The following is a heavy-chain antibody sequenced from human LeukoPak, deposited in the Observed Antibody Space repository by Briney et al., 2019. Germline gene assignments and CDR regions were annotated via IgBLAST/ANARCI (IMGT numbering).Heavy chain of an antibody. D-gene: IGHD3-16*01. CDR1: GFTFSTYN. Sequence: GGSLRLSCVGSGFTFSTYNFNWVRQSPGKGLEWVSYIDTTSDSIYYADSVKGRFTISRDNAKSSLYLQMNSLRAEDTAVYYCARVYDPGNFDFWGQGTLVTVSS. CDR2: IDTTSDSI. V-gene: IGHV3-48*04. CDR3: ARVYDPGNFDF. J-gene: IGHJ4*02.